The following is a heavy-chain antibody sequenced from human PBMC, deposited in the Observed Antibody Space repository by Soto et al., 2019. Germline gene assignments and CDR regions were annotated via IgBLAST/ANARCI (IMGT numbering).Heavy chain of an antibody. D-gene: IGHD2-15*01. CDR1: GFTFSNSA. J-gene: IGHJ6*03. V-gene: IGHV1-58*01. Sequence: QMQLVQSGPEVRKPGTSVKVSCKASGFTFSNSALPWVRQARGQSLEWLGWIAVGSGNTNYAQRFQERVTITRDMSTSTAYMELNSLRSDGTAVYYCAARGGRDSYMDVWGKGTTVTVSS. CDR3: AARGGRDSYMDV. CDR2: IAVGSGNT.